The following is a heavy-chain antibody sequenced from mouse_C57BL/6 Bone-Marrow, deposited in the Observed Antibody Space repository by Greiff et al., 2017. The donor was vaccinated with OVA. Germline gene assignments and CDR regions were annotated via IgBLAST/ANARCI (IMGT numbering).Heavy chain of an antibody. V-gene: IGHV3-6*01. CDR2: ISYDGSN. D-gene: IGHD4-1*01. Sequence: EVKLMESGPGLVKPSQSLSLTCSVTGYSITSGYYWNWIRQFPGNKLEWMGYISYDGSNNYNPSLKNRISITRDTSKNQFFLKLNSVTTEDTATYYCARRENWDEDYWGQGTTLTVSS. CDR1: GYSITSGYY. J-gene: IGHJ2*01. CDR3: ARRENWDEDY.